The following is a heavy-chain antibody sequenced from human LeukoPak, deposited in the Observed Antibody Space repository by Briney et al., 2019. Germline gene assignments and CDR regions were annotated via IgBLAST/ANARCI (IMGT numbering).Heavy chain of an antibody. CDR3: ARATSSSWYGTKTD. CDR1: GGSISSGGYY. Sequence: SQTLSLTCTVSGGSISSGGYYWSWIRQHPGKGLEWIGYIYYSGSTYYNPSLKSRVTISVDTSKNQFSLKLSSVTAADTAVYYCARATSSSWYGTKTDWGQGTLVTVSS. J-gene: IGHJ4*02. D-gene: IGHD6-13*01. CDR2: IYYSGST. V-gene: IGHV4-31*03.